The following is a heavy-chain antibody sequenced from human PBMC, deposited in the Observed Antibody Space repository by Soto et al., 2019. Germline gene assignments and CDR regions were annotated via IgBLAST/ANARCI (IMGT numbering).Heavy chain of an antibody. CDR3: ARGGHVVVVTAALDY. D-gene: IGHD2-21*02. Sequence: QVQLMQSGAEVKKPGASVKVSCKASGDTFTEYYIHWVRQAPGQGLEWMGTVNPSGGHTTYAQHCLGRVPMTRATATSTLYMELTSLTSEDTAVYYCARGGHVVVVTAALDYWGQGTLVTVSS. CDR2: VNPSGGHT. V-gene: IGHV1-46*01. CDR1: GDTFTEYY. J-gene: IGHJ4*02.